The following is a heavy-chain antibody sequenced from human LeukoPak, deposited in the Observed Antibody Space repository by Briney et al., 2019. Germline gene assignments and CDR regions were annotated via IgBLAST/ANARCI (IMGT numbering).Heavy chain of an antibody. Sequence: SETLSLTCTVSGGSISSYSWSWIRQPPGKVLEWIGYIYYNGSTNYNPSLKSRVTISVDTSRNQFSLKLSSVTAADTAVYYCARFTVTTLDYWGQGTLVTVSS. CDR2: IYYNGST. CDR3: ARFTVTTLDY. CDR1: GGSISSYS. D-gene: IGHD4-17*01. J-gene: IGHJ4*02. V-gene: IGHV4-59*01.